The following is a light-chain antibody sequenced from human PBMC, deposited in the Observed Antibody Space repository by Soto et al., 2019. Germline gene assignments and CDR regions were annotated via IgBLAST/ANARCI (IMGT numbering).Light chain of an antibody. CDR3: QQYAGPPTT. Sequence: EIVLTQSPGTLSVCPGDRATLCCRASRTVSTNYLARCQQKPGQAPRVIMYGASRRATGIPDRFSGGGSGTDFTLTINILEPEDFAVYFCQQYAGPPTTFGQGTILEI. CDR1: RTVSTNY. V-gene: IGKV3-20*01. J-gene: IGKJ5*01. CDR2: GAS.